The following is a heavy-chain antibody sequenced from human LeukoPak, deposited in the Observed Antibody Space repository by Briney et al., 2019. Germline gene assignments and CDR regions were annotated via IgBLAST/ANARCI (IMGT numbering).Heavy chain of an antibody. CDR2: INAGNGNT. CDR1: GYTFTSYA. CDR3: ARVRGSGAAGFDY. J-gene: IGHJ4*02. V-gene: IGHV1-3*01. D-gene: IGHD3-10*01. Sequence: ASVKVSCKASGYTFTSYAMHWVRQATGQRHEWMGWINAGNGNTKYSQKFQGRVTITRDTSASTAYMELSSLRSEDAAVYYCARVRGSGAAGFDYWGQGTLVTVSS.